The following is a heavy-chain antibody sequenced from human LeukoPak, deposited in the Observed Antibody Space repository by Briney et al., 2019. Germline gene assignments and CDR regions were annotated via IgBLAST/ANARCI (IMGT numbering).Heavy chain of an antibody. CDR2: ISSSGSTI. D-gene: IGHD5-24*01. CDR1: GFTFSSYE. J-gene: IGHJ4*02. CDR3: ARSQKRDGYNYGVDY. V-gene: IGHV3-48*03. Sequence: GGSLRLSCAASGFTFSSYEMNWVHQAPGKGLEWVSYISSSGSTIYYADSVKGGFTISRDNAKNSLYLQMNSLRAEDTAVYYCARSQKRDGYNYGVDYWGQGTLVTVSS.